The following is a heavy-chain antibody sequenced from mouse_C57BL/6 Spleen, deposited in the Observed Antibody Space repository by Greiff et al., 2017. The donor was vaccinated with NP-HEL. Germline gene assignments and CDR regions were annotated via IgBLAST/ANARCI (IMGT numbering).Heavy chain of an antibody. Sequence: EVMLVESGPGMVKPSQSLSLTCTVTGYSITSGYDWHWIRHFPGNKLEWMGYISYSGSTKYNPSLKSRISITHDTSKNHFFLKLISVTTEDTATYYCARGDFYYGSSLDYWGQGTTRTVSS. D-gene: IGHD1-1*01. V-gene: IGHV3-1*01. CDR2: ISYSGST. CDR3: ARGDFYYGSSLDY. CDR1: GYSITSGYD. J-gene: IGHJ2*01.